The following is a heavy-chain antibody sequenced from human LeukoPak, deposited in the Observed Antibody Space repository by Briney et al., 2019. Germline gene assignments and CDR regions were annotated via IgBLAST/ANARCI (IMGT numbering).Heavy chain of an antibody. CDR3: ARKLWHRNDC. J-gene: IGHJ4*02. V-gene: IGHV3-23*01. CDR1: GLPFSTYA. CDR2: ISTNGDRT. Sequence: GGPLSLSCAASGLPFSTYAITWARQPPGKGLEWVLAISTNGDRTYYADSVKGRFTVSRDNFKNTLYLQMNSLRAEDTALYYCARKLWHRNDCWGQGTLVTVSS. D-gene: IGHD3-16*01.